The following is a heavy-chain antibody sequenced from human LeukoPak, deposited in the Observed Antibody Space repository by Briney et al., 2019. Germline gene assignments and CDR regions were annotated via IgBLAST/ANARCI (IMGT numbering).Heavy chain of an antibody. Sequence: GGSLRLSCAASGFTFSNYAMSWVRQAPGKGLEWVSGFSVSDGITYYADSVKGRFTISRDNSKNTLYLQMNSLRAEDTAVYYCAKASGGNSEAPLDYWGQGTLVTVSS. D-gene: IGHD4-23*01. V-gene: IGHV3-23*01. CDR3: AKASGGNSEAPLDY. CDR2: FSVSDGIT. J-gene: IGHJ4*02. CDR1: GFTFSNYA.